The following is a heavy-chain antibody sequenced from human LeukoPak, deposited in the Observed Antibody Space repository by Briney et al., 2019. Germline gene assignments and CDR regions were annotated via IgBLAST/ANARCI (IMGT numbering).Heavy chain of an antibody. J-gene: IGHJ4*02. CDR2: IIPIFGTA. V-gene: IGHV1-69*05. D-gene: IGHD3-22*01. CDR1: GGTFTSYA. CDR3: AREPSYYYDSSGYYYAYYFDY. Sequence: SVKVSCKASGGTFTSYAISWVRQAPGQGLEWMGGIIPIFGTANYAQKFQGRVTITTDESTSTAYMELSSLRSEDTAVYYCAREPSYYYDSSGYYYAYYFDYWGQGTLVTVSS.